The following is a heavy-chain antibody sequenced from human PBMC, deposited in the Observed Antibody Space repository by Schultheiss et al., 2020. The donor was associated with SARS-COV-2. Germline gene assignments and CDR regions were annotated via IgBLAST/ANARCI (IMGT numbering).Heavy chain of an antibody. V-gene: IGHV4-39*01. D-gene: IGHD1-26*01. CDR2: IYYSGST. J-gene: IGHJ5*02. Sequence: SETLSLTCTVSGGSISSSSYYWGWIRQPPGKGLEWIGSIYYSGSTYYNPSLKSRVTISVDTSKNQFSLKVSSVTAADTAVYYCARGGYRWELLNWFDPWGQGTLVTVSS. CDR3: ARGGYRWELLNWFDP. CDR1: GGSISSSSYY.